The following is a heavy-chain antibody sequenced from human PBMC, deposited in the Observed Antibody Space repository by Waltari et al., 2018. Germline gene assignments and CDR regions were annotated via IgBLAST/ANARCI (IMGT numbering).Heavy chain of an antibody. D-gene: IGHD3-22*01. V-gene: IGHV3-48*03. CDR3: ARQIADPYYYDSSGLGTGA. CDR2: ISSSGSTI. CDR1: GFTFSSYE. Sequence: EVQLVESGGGLVQPGGSLRLSCAASGFTFSSYEMNWVRQAPGKGLEWVSYISSSGSTIYYADSGKGRFTISRDNAKNSLYLQMNSLRAEDTAVYYCARQIADPYYYDSSGLGTGAWGQGTLVTVSS. J-gene: IGHJ5*02.